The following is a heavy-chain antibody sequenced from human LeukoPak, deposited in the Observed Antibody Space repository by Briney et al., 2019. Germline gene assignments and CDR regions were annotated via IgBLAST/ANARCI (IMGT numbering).Heavy chain of an antibody. CDR3: ARQPTSGYDSSGYTDY. CDR2: IYHSGSS. CDR1: GGSISSSSYY. J-gene: IGHJ4*02. D-gene: IGHD3-22*01. V-gene: IGHV4-39*01. Sequence: SETLSLTCTVSGGSISSSSYYWGWIRQPPGKGLERIGSIYHSGSSYYNPSLKSRVTISVDTSKNQFSLKLSSVTAADTAVYYCARQPTSGYDSSGYTDYWGQGTLVSVSS.